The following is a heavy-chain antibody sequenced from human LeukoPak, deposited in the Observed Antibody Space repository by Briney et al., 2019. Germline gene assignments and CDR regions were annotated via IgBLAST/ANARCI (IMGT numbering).Heavy chain of an antibody. CDR3: VKGFFHPTYYFDY. D-gene: IGHD3-10*01. J-gene: IGHJ4*02. CDR2: ITGSGDGT. CDR1: GFTFSNYA. V-gene: IGHV3-23*01. Sequence: GGSLRLSCAASGFTFSNYAMMWVRQAPGKRLEWVSSITGSGDGTYYADSVRGRFTISRDNSENTLYLQLDSLRAEDTAVYFCVKGFFHPTYYFDYWGQGTLVTVSS.